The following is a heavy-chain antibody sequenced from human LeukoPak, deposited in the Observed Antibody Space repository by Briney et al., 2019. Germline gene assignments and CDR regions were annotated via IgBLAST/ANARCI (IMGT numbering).Heavy chain of an antibody. J-gene: IGHJ4*02. V-gene: IGHV4-59*12. D-gene: IGHD3-10*01. CDR2: IYYSGST. Sequence: SETLSLTCTVSGGSISSYYWSWIRQPPGKGLEWIGYIYYSGSTYYNPSLKSRVTISVDTSKNQFSLKLSSVTAADTAVYYCARVIGDYYGSGSYYKPLLDYWGQGTLVTVSS. CDR1: GGSISSYY. CDR3: ARVIGDYYGSGSYYKPLLDY.